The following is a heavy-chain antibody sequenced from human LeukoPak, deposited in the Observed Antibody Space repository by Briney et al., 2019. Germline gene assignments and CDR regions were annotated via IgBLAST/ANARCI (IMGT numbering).Heavy chain of an antibody. CDR1: GFTFSSYS. D-gene: IGHD3-22*01. CDR3: ARRGYYDSSGYDY. Sequence: GGSLRLSCAASGFTFSSYSMNWVRQAPGKGLEWVSSISSSSSYIYYADSVKGRFTISRDNAKNSLYLQINSLRAEDTAIYYCARRGYYDSSGYDYWGQGTLVTVSS. V-gene: IGHV3-21*01. J-gene: IGHJ4*02. CDR2: ISSSSSYI.